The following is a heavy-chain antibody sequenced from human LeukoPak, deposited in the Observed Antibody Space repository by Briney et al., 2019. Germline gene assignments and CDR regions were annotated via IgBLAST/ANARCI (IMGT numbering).Heavy chain of an antibody. CDR1: GFTFSSYS. D-gene: IGHD3-22*01. CDR3: ARRGYYDSSGYDY. Sequence: GGSLRLSCAASGFTFSSYSMNWVRQAPGKGLEWVSSISSSSSYIYYADSVKGRFTISRDNAKNSLYLQINSLRAEDTAIYYCARRGYYDSSGYDYWGQGTLVTVSS. V-gene: IGHV3-21*01. J-gene: IGHJ4*02. CDR2: ISSSSSYI.